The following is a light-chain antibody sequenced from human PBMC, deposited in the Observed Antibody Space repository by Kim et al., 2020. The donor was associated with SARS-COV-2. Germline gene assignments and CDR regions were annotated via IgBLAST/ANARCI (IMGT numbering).Light chain of an antibody. Sequence: EIVLTQSPATLSLSPGERATLSCRASQSVSSYLAWYQQKPGQAPRLLIYDASNRATGIPARFRGSGSGTDFTLTISSLEPEDFAVYYCQQRSNWPSFCQGTKVDIK. J-gene: IGKJ1*01. CDR3: QQRSNWPS. CDR2: DAS. CDR1: QSVSSY. V-gene: IGKV3-11*01.